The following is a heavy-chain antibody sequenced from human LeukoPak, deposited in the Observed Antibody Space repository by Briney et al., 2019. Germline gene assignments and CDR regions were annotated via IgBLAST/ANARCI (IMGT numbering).Heavy chain of an antibody. J-gene: IGHJ4*02. CDR1: GFTFDDYA. CDR2: ISWNSGSI. Sequence: GGSLRLSCAASGFTFDDYAMHWVRQAPGKGLEWVSGISWNSGSIGYADSVKGRFTISRDNAKNSLYLQMNSLRAEDTALYYCAKDTSSSWYRGGFDYWGQGTLVTVSS. V-gene: IGHV3-9*01. CDR3: AKDTSSSWYRGGFDY. D-gene: IGHD6-13*01.